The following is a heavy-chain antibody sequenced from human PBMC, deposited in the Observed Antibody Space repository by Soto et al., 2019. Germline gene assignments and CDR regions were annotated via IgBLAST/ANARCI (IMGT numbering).Heavy chain of an antibody. Sequence: QVQLVQSGAEVKKPGSSVKVSCKASGGTFSSYAISWVRQAPGQGLEWMGGIIPMFGTANYAQEFQGRVTIIADESTRTVHMELRSLRSEDTAIYYCARERSDKCYPCGMDVWGQGTTVTVSS. V-gene: IGHV1-69*01. D-gene: IGHD2-15*01. CDR2: IIPMFGTA. J-gene: IGHJ6*02. CDR3: ARERSDKCYPCGMDV. CDR1: GGTFSSYA.